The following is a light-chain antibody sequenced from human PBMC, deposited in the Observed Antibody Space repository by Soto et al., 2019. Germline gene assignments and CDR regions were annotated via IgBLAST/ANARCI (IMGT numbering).Light chain of an antibody. CDR3: HQRQSWPRT. V-gene: IGKV3-11*01. Sequence: EIFLTQSPATLSSSLRDIVTLSCRASQAVNTRLAWYQHRPGQAPRLLIYLASNRAAGVPARFSGSGSGTDFTLTISDVEPEDFAVYYCHQRQSWPRTFGQGTKVDI. CDR2: LAS. J-gene: IGKJ1*01. CDR1: QAVNTR.